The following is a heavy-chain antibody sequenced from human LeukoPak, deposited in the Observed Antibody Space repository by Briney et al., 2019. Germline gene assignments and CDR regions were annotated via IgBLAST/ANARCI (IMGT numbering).Heavy chain of an antibody. CDR2: IYTSGST. J-gene: IGHJ4*02. V-gene: IGHV4-4*07. CDR3: ARQPLSGWYVGCFDY. D-gene: IGHD6-19*01. Sequence: SETLSLTCTVSGGSISSYYWSWIRQPAGKGLEWIGRIYTSGSTNYNPSLKSRVTMSVDTSKNQFSLKLSPVTAADTAVYYCARQPLSGWYVGCFDYWGQGTLVTVSS. CDR1: GGSISSYY.